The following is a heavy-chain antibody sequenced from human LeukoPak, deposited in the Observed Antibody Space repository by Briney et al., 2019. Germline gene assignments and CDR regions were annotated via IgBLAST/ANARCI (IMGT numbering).Heavy chain of an antibody. J-gene: IGHJ4*02. D-gene: IGHD4-17*01. Sequence: GGSLRLSCAASGFTFSSYAMSWVRQAPGKGLEWVSAISGSGGSTYYADSVKGRFTISRDNSKNTLYLQMNSLRAEDTAVYYCAKDLQPFLYGDYVSWSIDYWGQGTLVTVS. CDR3: AKDLQPFLYGDYVSWSIDY. CDR2: ISGSGGST. V-gene: IGHV3-23*01. CDR1: GFTFSSYA.